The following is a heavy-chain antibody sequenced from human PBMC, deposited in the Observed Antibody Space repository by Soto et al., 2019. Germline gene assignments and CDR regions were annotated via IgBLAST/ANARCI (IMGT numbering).Heavy chain of an antibody. CDR3: ARDLHSGGKYWYFDI. CDR2: INSFSGDT. CDR1: GYTFTHYG. D-gene: IGHD2-15*01. V-gene: IGHV1-18*01. Sequence: QVQLVQSGAEVKKPGASVKVSCKASGYTFTHYGITLVRQAPGQGIEWMGWINSFSGDTNYPQKLQGRLTMTTDTSTNTVYMELRNLSSDDTAVYYCARDLHSGGKYWYFDIWGRGTLVTVSS. J-gene: IGHJ2*01.